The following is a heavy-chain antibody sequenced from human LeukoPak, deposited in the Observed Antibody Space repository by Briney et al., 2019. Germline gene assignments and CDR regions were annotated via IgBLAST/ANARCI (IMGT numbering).Heavy chain of an antibody. D-gene: IGHD3-10*01. V-gene: IGHV4-34*01. J-gene: IGHJ3*02. CDR2: INHSGST. Sequence: SETLSLTCAVYGGSFSGYYWSWIRQPPGKGLEWIGEINHSGSTNYNPSLKSRVTISVDTSKNQFSLKLSSVTAADTTVYYCARGKNLDYGSGSYYDAFDIWGQGTMVTVSS. CDR3: ARGKNLDYGSGSYYDAFDI. CDR1: GGSFSGYY.